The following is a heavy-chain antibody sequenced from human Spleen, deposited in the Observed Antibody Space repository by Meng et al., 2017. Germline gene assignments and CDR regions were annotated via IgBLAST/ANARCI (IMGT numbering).Heavy chain of an antibody. J-gene: IGHJ4*02. D-gene: IGHD5-18*01. Sequence: EVQLVESGGGLVQPGGSLRLSCAASGFTFSNYAISWVRQAPGKGLEWVSGISGGGTYIYYADSVKGRFTISRDNSKNTLYLQMNSLRAEDTAVYYCAKDPGYSYGDYWGQGTLVTVSS. CDR3: AKDPGYSYGDY. CDR2: ISGGGTYI. V-gene: IGHV3-23*04. CDR1: GFTFSNYA.